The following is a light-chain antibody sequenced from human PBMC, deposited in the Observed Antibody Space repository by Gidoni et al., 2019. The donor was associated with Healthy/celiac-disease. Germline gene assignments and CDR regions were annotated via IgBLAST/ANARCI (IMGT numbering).Light chain of an antibody. V-gene: IGKV1-39*01. CDR3: QQSYSTPYT. CDR1: QSISSY. CDR2: AAS. Sequence: LSASVGDRVTITCRASQSISSYLNWYQQKPGKAPKLLIYAASSLQSGVPSRFSGSGSGTDFTLTISSLQPEDFATYYCQQSYSTPYTFGQGTKLEIK. J-gene: IGKJ2*01.